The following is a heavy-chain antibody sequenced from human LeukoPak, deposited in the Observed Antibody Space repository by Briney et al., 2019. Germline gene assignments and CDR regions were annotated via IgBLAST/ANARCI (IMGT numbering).Heavy chain of an antibody. J-gene: IGHJ3*02. Sequence: GGSLRLSCAASGFTFSSYGMHWVRQAPGKGLEWVAVIWYDGSNKYCADSVKGRFTISRDNSKNTLYLQMNSLRAEDTAVYYCARDGSTRGADAFDIWGQGTMVTVSS. CDR2: IWYDGSNK. CDR3: ARDGSTRGADAFDI. CDR1: GFTFSSYG. V-gene: IGHV3-33*01. D-gene: IGHD3-10*01.